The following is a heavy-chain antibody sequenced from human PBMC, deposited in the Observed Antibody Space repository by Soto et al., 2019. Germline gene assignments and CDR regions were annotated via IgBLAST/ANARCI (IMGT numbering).Heavy chain of an antibody. Sequence: QVQLVQSGAEVRKPGASVKVSCKASGYTFTSYGLTWVRQAPGQGLEWMGWISAHNGNTNYAQKLQGRVTMTTDTPTSTAYMERRTPRSDDTAVYYCASSREGGSGRYFDYWGQGTLVTVSS. CDR1: GYTFTSYG. D-gene: IGHD1-26*01. J-gene: IGHJ4*02. CDR2: ISAHNGNT. CDR3: ASSREGGSGRYFDY. V-gene: IGHV1-18*01.